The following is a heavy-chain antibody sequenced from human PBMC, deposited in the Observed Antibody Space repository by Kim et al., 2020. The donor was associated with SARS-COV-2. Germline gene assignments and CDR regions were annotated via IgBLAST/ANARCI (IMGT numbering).Heavy chain of an antibody. J-gene: IGHJ4*02. CDR1: GFTFSSYG. V-gene: IGHV3-33*01. CDR3: ARGPRGTVVTPFVD. CDR2: IWYDGSNK. D-gene: IGHD2-21*02. Sequence: GGSLRLSCAASGFTFSSYGMHWVRQAPGKGLEWVAVIWYDGSNKYYADSVKGRFTISRDNSKNTLYLQMNSLRAEDTAVYYCARGPRGTVVTPFVDWGQGTLVTVSS.